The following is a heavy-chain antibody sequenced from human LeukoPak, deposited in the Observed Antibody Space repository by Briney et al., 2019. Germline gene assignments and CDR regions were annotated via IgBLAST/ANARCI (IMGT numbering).Heavy chain of an antibody. CDR2: FDPEDGET. D-gene: IGHD3-3*01. Sequence: ASVKVSCKVSGNTLTELSLHWVRQAPGKGLEWMGGFDPEDGETIHAQKFQGRVTMTEDTSTDTAYMELSSLRSEDTAVYYCARDQTWRRAFDIWGQGTMVTVSS. CDR1: GNTLTELS. CDR3: ARDQTWRRAFDI. V-gene: IGHV1-24*01. J-gene: IGHJ3*02.